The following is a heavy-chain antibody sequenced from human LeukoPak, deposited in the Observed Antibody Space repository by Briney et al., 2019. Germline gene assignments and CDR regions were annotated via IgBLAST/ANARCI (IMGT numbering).Heavy chain of an antibody. CDR2: TSSSSGTI. V-gene: IGHV3-48*04. CDR3: ARGRPMDY. J-gene: IGHJ4*02. CDR1: GLTFSNYN. Sequence: GGSLRLSCAASGLTFSNYNMNWVRQAPGKGLEWVSYTSSSSGTIYYADSVKGRFTISRDNAKNSLYLQMNSLRVEDTAVYYCARGRPMDYWGQGALVTVSS.